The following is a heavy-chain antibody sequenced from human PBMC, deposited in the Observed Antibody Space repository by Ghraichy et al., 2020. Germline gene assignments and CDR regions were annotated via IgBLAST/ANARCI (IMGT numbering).Heavy chain of an antibody. J-gene: IGHJ4*02. CDR3: ARAKPQQRGPFDY. CDR1: SYSISSGYY. CDR2: MFHSGST. V-gene: IGHV4-38-2*01. D-gene: IGHD6-13*01. Sequence: SETLSLTCAVSSYSISSGYYWGWIRQSPGKGLEWIGSMFHSGSTYYNPSLKSRVTISMDTSKNQFSLKLNSVTAADTAVYFCARAKPQQRGPFDYWGQGTLVTVSS.